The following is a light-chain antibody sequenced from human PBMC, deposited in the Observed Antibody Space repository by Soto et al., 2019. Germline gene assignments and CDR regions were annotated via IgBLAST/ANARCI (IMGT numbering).Light chain of an antibody. CDR2: DVS. CDR1: SSDVGAYNY. CDR3: SSYTTSATYA. V-gene: IGLV2-14*03. J-gene: IGLJ1*01. Sequence: QSVLTQPASVSGSPGQSITISCTGTSSDVGAYNYVSWYQQHPGKAPKLMIYDVSDRPSGVSDRSSGSKSGNTASLTISGLQAEDEADYYCSSYTTSATYAFGTGTKVTVL.